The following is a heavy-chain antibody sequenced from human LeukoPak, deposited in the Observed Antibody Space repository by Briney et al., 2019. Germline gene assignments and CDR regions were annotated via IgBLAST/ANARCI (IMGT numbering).Heavy chain of an antibody. J-gene: IGHJ6*03. V-gene: IGHV4-61*02. CDR2: IYTVGTT. Sequence: SETLSLTCTVSGDAISRGNFYWSWIRQTAGKGLEWIGRIYTVGTTNYNPSLESRVTMSIDTSRNQFSLNLTSVTAADTAVYLCARDGVSSGNYYQMDVWGEGTTVTVSS. D-gene: IGHD3-3*01. CDR3: ARDGVSSGNYYQMDV. CDR1: GDAISRGNFY.